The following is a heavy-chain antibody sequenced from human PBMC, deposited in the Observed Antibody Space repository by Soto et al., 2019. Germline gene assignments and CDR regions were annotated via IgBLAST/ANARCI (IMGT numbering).Heavy chain of an antibody. CDR3: ARDRADPIGDYHPLFDS. D-gene: IGHD2-21*01. Sequence: GRSLRLSCAASGFPFSSYAMHWVRQAPGKGLVWVSRIESDGSSTNYADSVKGRFTVSRDNAKNTLYLQMNSLRAEDTAVYYCARDRADPIGDYHPLFDSWGQGTLVTVSS. V-gene: IGHV3-74*01. CDR1: GFPFSSYA. J-gene: IGHJ4*02. CDR2: IESDGSST.